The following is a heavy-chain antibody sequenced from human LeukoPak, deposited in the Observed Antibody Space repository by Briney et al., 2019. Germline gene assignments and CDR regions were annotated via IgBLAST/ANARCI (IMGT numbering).Heavy chain of an antibody. Sequence: GESLKISCKGSGYSFTSYWIGWVRQMPGKGLEWMGIIYPGDSDTRYSPSFQGQVTISADKSISTAYLQWSSLKASDTAMYYCAKSRDYDILTGVYYFDYWGQGTLVTVSS. J-gene: IGHJ4*02. CDR1: GYSFTSYW. CDR3: AKSRDYDILTGVYYFDY. D-gene: IGHD3-9*01. CDR2: IYPGDSDT. V-gene: IGHV5-51*01.